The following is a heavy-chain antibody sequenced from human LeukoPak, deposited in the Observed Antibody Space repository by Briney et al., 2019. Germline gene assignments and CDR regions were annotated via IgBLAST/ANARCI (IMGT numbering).Heavy chain of an antibody. J-gene: IGHJ4*02. CDR1: GGTFGSYA. CDR3: ARAGIVGALWDY. CDR2: IIPIFGTA. D-gene: IGHD1-26*01. V-gene: IGHV1-69*13. Sequence: SVKVSCKASGGTFGSYAITWVRQAPGQGLEWMGGIIPIFGTANYAQKFQGRVTITADESTSTAYMELSSLRSEDTAVYYCARAGIVGALWDYWGQGTLVTVSS.